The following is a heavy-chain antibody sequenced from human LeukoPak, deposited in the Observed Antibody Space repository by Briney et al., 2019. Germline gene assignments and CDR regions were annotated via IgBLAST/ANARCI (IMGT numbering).Heavy chain of an antibody. CDR3: ASSFTPNYYDI. D-gene: IGHD2-15*01. Sequence: GGSLRLSCEGSGFTFRNYFTSWARQAPGKGLEWVATISHDGTAETYGDSVQGRSTISRDNAQNSVYLQVSSLRAEDTAVYYCASSFTPNYYDIWGQGILVTVSS. J-gene: IGHJ4*02. V-gene: IGHV3-7*01. CDR1: GFTFRNYF. CDR2: ISHDGTAE.